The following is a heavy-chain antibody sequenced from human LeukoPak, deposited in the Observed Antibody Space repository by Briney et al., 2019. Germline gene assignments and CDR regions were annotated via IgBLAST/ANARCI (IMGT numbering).Heavy chain of an antibody. J-gene: IGHJ4*02. V-gene: IGHV4-38-2*01. CDR2: IYHSGST. CDR1: GYSISSGYY. Sequence: SETLSLTCAVSGYSISSGYYWGWIRQPPGKGLEWIGGIYHSGSTYYNPSLKSRVTISVDTSKNQFSLKLSSVTAADTAVYYCARSGQLLELQENDYWGQGTLVTVSS. D-gene: IGHD2-2*01. CDR3: ARSGQLLELQENDY.